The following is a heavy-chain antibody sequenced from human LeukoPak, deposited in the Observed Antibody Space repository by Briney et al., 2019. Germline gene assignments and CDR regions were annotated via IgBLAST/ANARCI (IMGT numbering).Heavy chain of an antibody. V-gene: IGHV7-4-1*02. Sequence: ASVKVSCKASGYTFTSYAMNWVRQAPGQGLEWMGWINTNTGNPTYAQGFTGRFVFSLDTSVSTAYLQISSLKAEDTAVYYCARDPPPAYYYDSSGYLFDYWGQGTLVTVSS. J-gene: IGHJ4*02. CDR1: GYTFTSYA. CDR2: INTNTGNP. D-gene: IGHD3-22*01. CDR3: ARDPPPAYYYDSSGYLFDY.